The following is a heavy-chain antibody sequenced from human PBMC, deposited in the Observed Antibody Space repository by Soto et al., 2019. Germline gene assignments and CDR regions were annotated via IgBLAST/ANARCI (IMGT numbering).Heavy chain of an antibody. V-gene: IGHV3-48*03. J-gene: IGHJ4*02. CDR3: ATYRWGGSIDY. D-gene: IGHD3-16*01. CDR2: ISSSGNTI. CDR1: GFTFSSYE. Sequence: PGGSLRLSCAASGFTFSSYEMNWVRQAPGKGLEWVSYISSSGNTIYYADSVKGRFTISRDNAKNSLYLQMNSLRAEDTAVYYCATYRWGGSIDYWGQGTLVTVSS.